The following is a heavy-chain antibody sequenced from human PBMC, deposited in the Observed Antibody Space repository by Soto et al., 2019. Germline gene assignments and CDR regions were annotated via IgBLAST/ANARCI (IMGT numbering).Heavy chain of an antibody. Sequence: QVQLVESGGGVVQPGRSLRLSCAASGFTFRDYAMHWVRQAPGKGLEWVTLISSDATNKYLADSVKGRFTISRDNSKNTLYLQMNSLRVEXTGXXYCAXXXXAARKYYSTYLDVWGQGTTVIV. J-gene: IGHJ6*02. V-gene: IGHV3-30-3*01. CDR3: AXXXXAARKYYSTYLDV. CDR1: GFTFRDYA. D-gene: IGHD6-6*01. CDR2: ISSDATNK.